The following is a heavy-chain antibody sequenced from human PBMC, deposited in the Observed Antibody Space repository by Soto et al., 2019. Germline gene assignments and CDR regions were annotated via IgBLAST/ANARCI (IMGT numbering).Heavy chain of an antibody. D-gene: IGHD5-18*01. CDR2: INAGNGNT. Sequence: ASVKVSCKASGYTFTSYAMHWVRQAPGQRLEWMGWINAGNGNTKYSQKFQGRVTITRDTSASTAYMELSSLRSEDTAVYYCARDTAMLHYYYYYGMDVWGQGTTVTVS. J-gene: IGHJ6*02. CDR1: GYTFTSYA. V-gene: IGHV1-3*01. CDR3: ARDTAMLHYYYYYGMDV.